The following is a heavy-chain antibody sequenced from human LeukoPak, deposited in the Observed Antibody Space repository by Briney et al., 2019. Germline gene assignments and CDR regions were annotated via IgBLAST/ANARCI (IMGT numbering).Heavy chain of an antibody. CDR2: IYHSGST. CDR1: GGSISSGGYS. D-gene: IGHD5-18*01. Sequence: SETLSLTCAASGGSISSGGYSWSWIRQPPGKGLEWIGYIYHSGSTYYNPSLKSRVTISVDRSKNQFSLKLSSVTAADTAVYYCARASELYTAMVHDGAFDIWGQGTMVTVSS. V-gene: IGHV4-30-2*01. CDR3: ARASELYTAMVHDGAFDI. J-gene: IGHJ3*02.